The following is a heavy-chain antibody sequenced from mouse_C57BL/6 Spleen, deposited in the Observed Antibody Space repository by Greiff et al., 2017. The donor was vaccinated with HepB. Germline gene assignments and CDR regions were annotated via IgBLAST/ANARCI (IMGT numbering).Heavy chain of an antibody. CDR2: IYPGDGDT. Sequence: VQLQQSGPELVKPGASVKISCKASGYAFSSSWMNWVKQRPGKGLEWIGRIYPGDGDTNYNGKFKGKATLTADNSSSTAYMQLSSLTSEDSAVYFCAREGSDYWGQGTTLTVSS. CDR1: GYAFSSSW. V-gene: IGHV1-82*01. J-gene: IGHJ2*01. CDR3: AREGSDY.